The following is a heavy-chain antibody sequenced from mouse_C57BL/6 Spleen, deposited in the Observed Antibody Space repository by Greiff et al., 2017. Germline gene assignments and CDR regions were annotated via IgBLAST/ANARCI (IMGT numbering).Heavy chain of an antibody. CDR1: GYTFTSYW. D-gene: IGHD4-1*02. V-gene: IGHV1-59*01. CDR3: ARYPTGTGDY. J-gene: IGHJ2*01. Sequence: QVQLQQPGAELVRPGTSVKLSCKASGYTFTSYWMHWVKQRPGQGLEWIGVIVPSDSYTNYNQKFKGKATLTVDTSASTAYMQLSSLTSEDSAVYYCARYPTGTGDYWGQGTTLTVSS. CDR2: IVPSDSYT.